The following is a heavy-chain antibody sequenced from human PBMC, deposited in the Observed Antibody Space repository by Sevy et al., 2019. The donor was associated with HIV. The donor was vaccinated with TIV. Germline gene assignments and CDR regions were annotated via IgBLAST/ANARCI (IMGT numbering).Heavy chain of an antibody. J-gene: IGHJ4*02. D-gene: IGHD4-4*01. V-gene: IGHV4-31*03. CDR1: GGSISSGGYY. Sequence: SETLSLTCTVSGGSISSGGYYWNWIRQHPGEGLEWIGHIHYSGSTYYNPSLMSRVTMSIDTSKNRFSLKVTSVTDADTAVYYCARSKAFSGLDYWGQGTLVTVSS. CDR2: IHYSGST. CDR3: ARSKAFSGLDY.